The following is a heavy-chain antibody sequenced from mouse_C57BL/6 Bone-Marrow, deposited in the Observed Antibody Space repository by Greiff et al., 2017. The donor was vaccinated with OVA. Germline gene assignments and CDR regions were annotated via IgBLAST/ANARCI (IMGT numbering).Heavy chain of an antibody. CDR1: GFSFTSYA. CDR2: IWTGGGT. Sequence: VKLLESGPGLVAPSQRLSITCTVSGFSFTSYAISWVRQPPGKGLEWLGVIWTGGGTNYNSALNSRLGSSKDNSKSQVFLKMNSLQTDDTARYYCARKGLGRYFDVWGTGTTVTVSS. D-gene: IGHD4-1*01. V-gene: IGHV2-9-1*01. CDR3: ARKGLGRYFDV. J-gene: IGHJ1*03.